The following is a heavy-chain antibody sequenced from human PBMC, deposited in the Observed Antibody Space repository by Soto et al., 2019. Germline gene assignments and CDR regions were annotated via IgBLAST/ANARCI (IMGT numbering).Heavy chain of an antibody. CDR1: GFTFSSYG. D-gene: IGHD4-17*01. Sequence: HPGGSLRLSCAASGFTFSSYGMHWVRQAPGKGLEWVAVISYDGSNKYYADSVKGRFTISRDNSKNTLYLQMDSLRAEDTAVYYCAKDSRVYGDYYYYYMYVRGKGTTVTVSS. J-gene: IGHJ6*03. CDR2: ISYDGSNK. V-gene: IGHV3-30*18. CDR3: AKDSRVYGDYYYYYMYV.